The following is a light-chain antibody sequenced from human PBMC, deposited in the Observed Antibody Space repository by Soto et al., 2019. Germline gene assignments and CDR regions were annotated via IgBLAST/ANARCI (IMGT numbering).Light chain of an antibody. CDR1: SSDVGAYNY. CDR2: EVS. J-gene: IGLJ3*02. Sequence: QSALTQPPSVSGSPGQSITISCTGTSSDVGAYNYVSWYQQHPGKAPKLMIYEVSYRPSGVSDRFSGSRSGNTASLTISGLQAEDESDYYCSSYTSSTTWVYGGGTMLTV. CDR3: SSYTSSTTWV. V-gene: IGLV2-14*01.